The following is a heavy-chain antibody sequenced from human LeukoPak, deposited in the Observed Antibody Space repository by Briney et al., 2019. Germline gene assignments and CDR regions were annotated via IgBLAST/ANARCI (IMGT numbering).Heavy chain of an antibody. V-gene: IGHV3-33*08. Sequence: GSLRLSCAASGFTFSSYAMHWVRQAPGKGLEWVAVIWYDGSNKYYADSVKGRFTISRDNSKNTLDLQMNSLRAEDTAVYYCARDRSYDFWSGYSTPDYWGQGTLVTVSS. CDR3: ARDRSYDFWSGYSTPDY. CDR1: GFTFSSYA. CDR2: IWYDGSNK. D-gene: IGHD3-3*01. J-gene: IGHJ4*02.